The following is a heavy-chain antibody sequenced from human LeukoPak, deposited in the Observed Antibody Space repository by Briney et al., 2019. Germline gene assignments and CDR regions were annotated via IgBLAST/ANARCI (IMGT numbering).Heavy chain of an antibody. CDR3: AKRGYSDSRPQYYFEY. CDR1: GFTFTSYA. Sequence: GGSLRLSWAASGFTFTSYAMSWVRQAPGEGLEWISIISGMGTTTYYADSVKGRFTIARDNSKNTLYLQMNSLRAEDTAVYYCAKRGYSDSRPQYYFEYLGQGTLVTVSS. J-gene: IGHJ4*02. V-gene: IGHV3-23*01. CDR2: ISGMGTTT. D-gene: IGHD3-22*01.